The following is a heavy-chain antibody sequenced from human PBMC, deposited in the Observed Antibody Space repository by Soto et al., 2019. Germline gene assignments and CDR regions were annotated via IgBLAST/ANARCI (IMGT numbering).Heavy chain of an antibody. CDR3: ARDRGYDEGPWFDP. J-gene: IGHJ5*02. CDR2: IYYSGST. CDR1: GGCINIGGYY. D-gene: IGHD5-12*01. V-gene: IGHV4-31*03. Sequence: PSGTLYLTCTVSGGCINIGGYYWSWIRQHPGKGLEWIGYIYYSGSTYYNPSLKSRVTISVDTSKNQFSLKLSSVTAADTAVYYCARDRGYDEGPWFDPWGQGTLVTVSS.